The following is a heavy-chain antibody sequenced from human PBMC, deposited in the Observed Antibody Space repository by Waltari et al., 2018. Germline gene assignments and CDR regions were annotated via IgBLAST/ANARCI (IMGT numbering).Heavy chain of an antibody. CDR2: IIPIFGTA. V-gene: IGHV1-69*01. D-gene: IGHD3-16*02. CDR3: ARSTFGGVIFTNYSYYGMDV. Sequence: QVQLVQSGAEVKKPGSSVKVSCKASVGTFSSYAISWVRQAPGQGLASMGGIIPIFGTANYAPKLQGRVTITADESTSTAYMELSSLRSEDTAVYYCARSTFGGVIFTNYSYYGMDVWGQGPTVTVSS. J-gene: IGHJ6*02. CDR1: VGTFSSYA.